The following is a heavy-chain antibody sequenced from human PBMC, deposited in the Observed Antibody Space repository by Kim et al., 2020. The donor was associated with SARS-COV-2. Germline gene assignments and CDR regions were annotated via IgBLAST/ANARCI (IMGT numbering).Heavy chain of an antibody. J-gene: IGHJ5*02. CDR2: LSGSGGST. V-gene: IGHV3-23*01. CDR1: GFAFSNYA. CDR3: AKGRIAVAEKNWFDP. D-gene: IGHD6-13*01. Sequence: GGSLRLSCAASGFAFSNYAMTWVRQAPGKGLEWVSTLSGSGGSTYSADSVKGRFTVTRDNAKNTLFLQMNSLRFEEAAVYYCAKGRIAVAEKNWFDPWGQGTLVTVSS.